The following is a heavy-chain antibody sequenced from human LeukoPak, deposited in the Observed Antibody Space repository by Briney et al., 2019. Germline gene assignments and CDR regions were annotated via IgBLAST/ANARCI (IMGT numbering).Heavy chain of an antibody. V-gene: IGHV4-39*01. CDR2: IYYSGST. Sequence: PSETLSLTCTVSGGSISSSSYYWGWIRQPPGKGLEWLGSIYYSGSTYYNPSLKSRVTISVDTSKNQFSLKLSSVTAADTAVYYCARHHGYYDILTGYYRKLYFDYWGQGTLVTVSS. CDR3: ARHHGYYDILTGYYRKLYFDY. D-gene: IGHD3-9*01. J-gene: IGHJ4*02. CDR1: GGSISSSSYY.